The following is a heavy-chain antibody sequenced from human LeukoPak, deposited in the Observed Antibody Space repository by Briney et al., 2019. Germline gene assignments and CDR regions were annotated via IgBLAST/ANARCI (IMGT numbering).Heavy chain of an antibody. CDR1: GGTFSIYA. CDR2: IIPIFGTA. CDR3: ARGPELERFDY. J-gene: IGHJ4*02. V-gene: IGHV1-69*05. Sequence: SVRVSCKASGGTFSIYAISWVRQAPGQGLEWMGGIIPIFGTANYAQKFQGRVTITTDESTSTAYMELSSLRSEDTAVYYCARGPELERFDYWGQGTLVTVSS. D-gene: IGHD1-1*01.